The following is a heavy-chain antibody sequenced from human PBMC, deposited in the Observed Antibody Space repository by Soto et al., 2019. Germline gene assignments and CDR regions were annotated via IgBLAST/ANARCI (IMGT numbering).Heavy chain of an antibody. Sequence: EVQLLESGGGLVQPGGSLRLSCAASGFTFSSYAMSWVRQAPGKGLEWVSAISGSGGSTYYADSVKGRFTISRDNSKNTLYLQMNSLRAEDTAVYYCAKPCGYSSGWSHGVYFQHWGQGTLVTVSS. D-gene: IGHD6-19*01. CDR3: AKPCGYSSGWSHGVYFQH. CDR1: GFTFSSYA. J-gene: IGHJ1*01. CDR2: ISGSGGST. V-gene: IGHV3-23*01.